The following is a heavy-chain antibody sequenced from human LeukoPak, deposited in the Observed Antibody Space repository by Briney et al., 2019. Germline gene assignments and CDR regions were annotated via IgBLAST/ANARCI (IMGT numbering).Heavy chain of an antibody. D-gene: IGHD6-19*01. Sequence: SETLSLTCAVYGGSFSGYYWSWIRPPPGKGLEWIGENNHSGSTNYNPSHKSRVTISVDTTKNQYSLMLSSVTGADTAVYYCARRRGTAVGRTAIDYWGQGGLVTVCS. CDR3: ARRRGTAVGRTAIDY. V-gene: IGHV4-34*01. J-gene: IGHJ4*02. CDR2: NNHSGST. CDR1: GGSFSGYY.